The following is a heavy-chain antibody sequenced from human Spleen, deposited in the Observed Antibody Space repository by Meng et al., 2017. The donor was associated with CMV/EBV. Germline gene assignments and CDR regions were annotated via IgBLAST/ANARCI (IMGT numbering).Heavy chain of an antibody. CDR3: ARANIVVVPAATYYYYYGMDV. CDR1: GGTFSSYA. J-gene: IGHJ6*02. Sequence: SVKVSCKASGGTFSSYAISWVRQAPGQGLEWMGGIIPIFGTANYAQKFQGRVTITTDESTSTAYMELSSLRSEDTAVYYCARANIVVVPAATYYYYYGMDVWGQGTTVTVSS. V-gene: IGHV1-69*05. CDR2: IIPIFGTA. D-gene: IGHD2-2*01.